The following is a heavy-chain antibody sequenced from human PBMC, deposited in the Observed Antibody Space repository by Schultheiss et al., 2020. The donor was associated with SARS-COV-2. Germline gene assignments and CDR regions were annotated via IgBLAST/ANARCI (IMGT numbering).Heavy chain of an antibody. J-gene: IGHJ4*02. D-gene: IGHD6-13*01. Sequence: SQTLSLTCTVSGGSISSYYWSWIRQPPGKGLEWIGYIYYSGSTYYNPSLKSRVTISVDTSKNQFSLKLSSVTAADTAVYYCARFSASSIAATFDYWGQGTLVTVSS. CDR3: ARFSASSIAATFDY. CDR2: IYYSGST. CDR1: GGSISSYY. V-gene: IGHV4-59*08.